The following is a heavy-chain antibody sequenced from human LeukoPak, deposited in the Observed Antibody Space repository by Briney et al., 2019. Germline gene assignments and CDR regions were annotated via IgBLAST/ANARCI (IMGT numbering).Heavy chain of an antibody. CDR1: GYTFTSYY. Sequence: ASVKVSCKASGYTFTSYYMHWVRQAPGQGLEWMGIINPSGGSTSYAQKSQGRVTMTRDMSTSTVYMELSSLRSEDTAVYYCARESKIAAAGTEYNWFDPWGQGTLVTVSS. CDR3: ARESKIAAAGTEYNWFDP. CDR2: INPSGGST. D-gene: IGHD6-13*01. J-gene: IGHJ5*02. V-gene: IGHV1-46*01.